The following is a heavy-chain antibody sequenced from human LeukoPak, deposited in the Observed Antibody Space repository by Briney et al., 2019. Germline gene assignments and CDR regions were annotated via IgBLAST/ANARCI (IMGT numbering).Heavy chain of an antibody. CDR3: ARCNSTVTRSAFDY. J-gene: IGHJ4*02. Sequence: GASVKVSCKASGYTFTGYYMHWVRQAPGQGLEWMGGIIPIFGTANYAQKFQGRVTITADESTSTAYMELSSLRSEDTAVYYCARCNSTVTRSAFDYWGQGTLVTVSS. V-gene: IGHV1-69*13. CDR2: IIPIFGTA. D-gene: IGHD4-17*01. CDR1: GYTFTGYY.